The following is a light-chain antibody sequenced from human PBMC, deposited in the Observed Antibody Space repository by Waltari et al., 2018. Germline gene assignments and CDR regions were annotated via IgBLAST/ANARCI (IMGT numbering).Light chain of an antibody. CDR1: SGDVGDYNY. CDR3: CSRAGSSVV. V-gene: IGLV2-11*01. CDR2: DVS. Sequence: QSALTQPRSVSGSPGQSVTISCPGTSGDVGDYNYVSGYQEQPGKAPRPTISDVSERPSGVPVRCSASKSGNAASLAISGLQAEDEGSYHCCSRAGSSVVFGGGTKLTVL. J-gene: IGLJ2*01.